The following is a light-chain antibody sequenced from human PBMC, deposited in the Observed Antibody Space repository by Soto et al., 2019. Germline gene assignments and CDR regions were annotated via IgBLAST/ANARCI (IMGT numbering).Light chain of an antibody. CDR1: SSDVGGYNH. J-gene: IGLJ6*01. Sequence: QSVLTQPASVSGSPGQSITISCTGTSSDVGGYNHVSWYQQHPGKAPQLMIYEVSNRPSGISNRFSGSKSGNTASLTISGLQAEDEADYYCNSYTSSGPYVFGTGTQLTVL. CDR3: NSYTSSGPYV. V-gene: IGLV2-14*01. CDR2: EVS.